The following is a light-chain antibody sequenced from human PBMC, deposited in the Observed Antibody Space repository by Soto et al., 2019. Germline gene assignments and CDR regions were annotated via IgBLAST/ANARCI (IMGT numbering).Light chain of an antibody. CDR3: QQYNSYSPWT. Sequence: DIQMTQSPSTLSASVGDRVTITCRASQSISSWLAWYQQKPGKAPKLLIYKASSLEIGVPSRFSGSASGTEFTLTISSLQPDDFATYYCQQYNSYSPWTFGQGTKVEIK. V-gene: IGKV1-5*03. CDR2: KAS. CDR1: QSISSW. J-gene: IGKJ1*01.